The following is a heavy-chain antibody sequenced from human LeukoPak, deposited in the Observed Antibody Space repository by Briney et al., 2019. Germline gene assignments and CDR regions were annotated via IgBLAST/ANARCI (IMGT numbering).Heavy chain of an antibody. J-gene: IGHJ4*02. CDR3: ARGYSSSWPDDS. Sequence: TGGSLRLSCAASGFTVSSTYMSWVRQAPGKGLEWVSVIYSGGATYYTDSVKGRFTISRDNSKNTLYLQMNSLRAEDTAVYYCARGYSSSWPDDSWGQGTLVTVSS. V-gene: IGHV3-53*01. D-gene: IGHD6-13*01. CDR1: GFTVSSTY. CDR2: IYSGGAT.